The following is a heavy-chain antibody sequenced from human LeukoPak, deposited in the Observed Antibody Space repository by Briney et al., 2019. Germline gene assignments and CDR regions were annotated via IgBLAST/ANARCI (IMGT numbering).Heavy chain of an antibody. CDR2: IYTSGGT. CDR1: GGSISSYY. CDR3: ASLRIAAAGGDYYYMDV. D-gene: IGHD6-13*01. V-gene: IGHV4-4*07. J-gene: IGHJ6*03. Sequence: TSETLSLTCTVSGGSISSYYWSWIRQPAGKGLEWIGRIYTSGGTNYNPSLKSRVTMSVDTSKNQFSLKLSSVTAADTAVYYCASLRIAAAGGDYYYMDVWGKGTTVTVSS.